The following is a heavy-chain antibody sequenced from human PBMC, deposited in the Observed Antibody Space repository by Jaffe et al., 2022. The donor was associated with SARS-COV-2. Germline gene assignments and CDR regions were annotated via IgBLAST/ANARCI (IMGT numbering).Heavy chain of an antibody. V-gene: IGHV3-9*01. J-gene: IGHJ4*02. Sequence: EVQLVESGGGLVQPGRSLRLSCAASGFTFDRYAMHWVRQAPGQGLEWISGISWNSGTIAYADSVRGRFTISRDNAKNSLYLQMNSLRGEDTALYYCVKDEAVAAGTHRPSSFEYWGQGTLVTVSS. CDR3: VKDEAVAAGTHRPSSFEY. CDR2: ISWNSGTI. CDR1: GFTFDRYA. D-gene: IGHD6-19*01.